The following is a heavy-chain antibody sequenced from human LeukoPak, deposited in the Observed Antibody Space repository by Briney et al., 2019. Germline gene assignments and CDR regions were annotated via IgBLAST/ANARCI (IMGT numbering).Heavy chain of an antibody. CDR1: GFTFDDYA. CDR2: ISWNSGRI. D-gene: IGHD5-18*01. J-gene: IGHJ4*02. CDR3: ARVRTAMGNDY. Sequence: GRSLRLSCAASGFTFDDYAMYWVRQAPGKGLEWVAGISWNSGRIGYGDSVKGRFAISRDNAKNSLYLQMNSLRAEDMALYYCARVRTAMGNDYWGQGTLVTVSS. V-gene: IGHV3-9*03.